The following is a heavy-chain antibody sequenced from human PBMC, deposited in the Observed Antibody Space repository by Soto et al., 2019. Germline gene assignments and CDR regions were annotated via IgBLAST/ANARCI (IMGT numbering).Heavy chain of an antibody. D-gene: IGHD6-19*01. CDR3: ARGHSSGPLYYFDY. Sequence: SETLSLTCAVSGDSITSIYHWAWIRQPPGKGLEWIGEINHSGSTNYNPSLKSRVTISVDTSKNQFSLKLSSVTAADTAVYYCARGHSSGPLYYFDYWGQGTLVTVSS. J-gene: IGHJ4*02. CDR2: INHSGST. CDR1: GDSITSIYH. V-gene: IGHV4-34*01.